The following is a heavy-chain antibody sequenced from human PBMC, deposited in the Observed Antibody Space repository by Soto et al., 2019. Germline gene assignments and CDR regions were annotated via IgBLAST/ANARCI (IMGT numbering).Heavy chain of an antibody. J-gene: IGHJ4*02. CDR2: ISTSGTTI. CDR3: VRFGGAAAGPGDY. D-gene: IGHD6-13*01. CDR1: EFTFSSYE. V-gene: IGHV3-48*03. Sequence: GSLRLSCVASEFTFSSYEMNWVRQAPGKGLEWVSHISTSGTTIYYTDSVKGRFTISRDNAKKSLYLQMNSLRAEDTAVYYCVRFGGAAAGPGDYWGQGTLVTVSS.